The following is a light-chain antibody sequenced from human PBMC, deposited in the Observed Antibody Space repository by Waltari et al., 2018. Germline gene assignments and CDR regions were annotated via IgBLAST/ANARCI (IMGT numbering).Light chain of an antibody. CDR1: QSVSSSY. Sequence: EIVLTQSPGTLSLSPGERATLSCRASQSVSSSYLAWYQQKPGQAPRLLIYGASSRATGIPDRFSGSGSGTDFTLTISRLEPEDFAIYYCQQFDIYPITFGGGTKVEIK. CDR2: GAS. CDR3: QQFDIYPIT. J-gene: IGKJ4*01. V-gene: IGKV3-20*01.